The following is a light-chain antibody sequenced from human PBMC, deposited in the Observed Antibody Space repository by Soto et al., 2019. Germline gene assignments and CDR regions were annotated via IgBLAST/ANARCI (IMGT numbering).Light chain of an antibody. CDR2: AAS. Sequence: AIRMTQSPYSLSASTGDRVTITCRASQGISSYLAWYQQKPGKAPKLLIYAASTLQSGVPSRFSGSGSGTDFTLTISCLQSEDFATYYCQQCYSYPLTFGGGTKVEIK. J-gene: IGKJ4*01. CDR1: QGISSY. CDR3: QQCYSYPLT. V-gene: IGKV1-8*01.